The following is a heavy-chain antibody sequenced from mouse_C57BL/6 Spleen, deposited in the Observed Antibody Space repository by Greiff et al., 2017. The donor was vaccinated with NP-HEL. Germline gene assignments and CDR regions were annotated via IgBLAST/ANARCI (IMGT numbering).Heavy chain of an antibody. CDR1: GFTFSDYG. Sequence: EVKVVESGGGLVKPGGSLKLSCAASGFTFSDYGMHWVRQAPEKGLEWVAYISSGSSTIYYADTVKGRFTISRDNAKNTLFLQMTSLRSEDTAMYYCAREGDGYLWYFDVWGTGTTVTVSS. CDR3: AREGDGYLWYFDV. V-gene: IGHV5-17*01. CDR2: ISSGSSTI. D-gene: IGHD2-3*01. J-gene: IGHJ1*03.